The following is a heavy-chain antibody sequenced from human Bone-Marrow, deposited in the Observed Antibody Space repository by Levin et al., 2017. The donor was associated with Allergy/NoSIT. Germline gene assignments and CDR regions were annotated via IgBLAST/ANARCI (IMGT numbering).Heavy chain of an antibody. CDR1: GFTFDDHA. CDR2: ITWNSVDV. J-gene: IGHJ6*02. D-gene: IGHD3-22*01. CDR3: ARDMIAARPYYGMDV. Sequence: SLKISCIVSGFTFDDHAMQWVRQGPGRGLEWVSAITWNSVDVAYADSVKGRFTISRDNAKNSLYLEMKDLRPEDTAVYYCARDMIAARPYYGMDVWGRGTAVTVFS. V-gene: IGHV3-9*01.